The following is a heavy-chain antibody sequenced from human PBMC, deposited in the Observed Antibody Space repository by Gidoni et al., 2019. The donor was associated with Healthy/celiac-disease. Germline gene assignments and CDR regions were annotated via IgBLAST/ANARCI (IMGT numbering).Heavy chain of an antibody. V-gene: IGHV3-11*06. Sequence: QVQLVESGGGLVKPGGSLRLSCAASGFTFSDYYMSWIRQAPGKGLEWVSYISSSSSYTNYADSVKGRFTISRDNAKNSLYLQMNSLRAEDTAVYYCARAAEMVRGVPYFDYWGQGTLVTVSS. CDR3: ARAAEMVRGVPYFDY. CDR1: GFTFSDYY. D-gene: IGHD3-10*01. CDR2: ISSSSSYT. J-gene: IGHJ4*02.